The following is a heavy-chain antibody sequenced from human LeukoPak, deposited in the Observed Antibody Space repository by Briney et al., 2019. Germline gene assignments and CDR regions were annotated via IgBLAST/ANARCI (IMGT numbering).Heavy chain of an antibody. Sequence: GGSLRLSCAASGVTFSSYGMHWVRQAPGKGLEWVAVIWYDGSNKYYADSVKGRFTISRDNSKNTLYLEMNSLRPEDTAVYYCARGRAGNYYNHNDYWGQGTLVTVSS. D-gene: IGHD3-10*01. CDR3: ARGRAGNYYNHNDY. J-gene: IGHJ4*01. V-gene: IGHV3-33*08. CDR2: IWYDGSNK. CDR1: GVTFSSYG.